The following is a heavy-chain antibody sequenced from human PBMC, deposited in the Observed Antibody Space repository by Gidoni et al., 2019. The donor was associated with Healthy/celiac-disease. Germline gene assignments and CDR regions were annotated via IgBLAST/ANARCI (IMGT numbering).Heavy chain of an antibody. Sequence: QVQLQESGPGLVKPSETLSLTCTVPGGSISSYYWSWIRQPPGKGLEWIGYIYYSGSTNYNPSLKSRVTISVDTSKNQFSLKLSSVTAADTAVYYCARVSGYDFWSGYPFDYWGQGTLVTVSS. D-gene: IGHD3-3*01. J-gene: IGHJ4*02. CDR3: ARVSGYDFWSGYPFDY. CDR2: IYYSGST. CDR1: GGSISSYY. V-gene: IGHV4-59*01.